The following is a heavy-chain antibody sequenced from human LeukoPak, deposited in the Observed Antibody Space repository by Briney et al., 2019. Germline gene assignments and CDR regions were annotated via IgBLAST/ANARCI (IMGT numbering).Heavy chain of an antibody. CDR2: IYYSVTT. V-gene: IGHV4-59*01. CDR3: AKSNGYGLVDI. CDR1: GGSISSYY. Sequence: PSETLSLTCTVPGGSISSYYWSWIRQTPGKGLEWLGYIYYSVTTNYNPSLKSRVTISVDTSKNQISLRLTSVTAADTAVYYCAKSNGYGLVDIWGQGTMVTVSS. J-gene: IGHJ3*02. D-gene: IGHD3-10*01.